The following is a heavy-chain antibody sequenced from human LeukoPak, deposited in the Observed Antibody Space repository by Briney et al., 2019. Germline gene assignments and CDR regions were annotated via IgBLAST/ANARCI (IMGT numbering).Heavy chain of an antibody. CDR1: GFTFGGYA. Sequence: GGSLRLSCTASGFTFGGYAMSWVRQAPGKGLEWVSSISAGSEDSYYADSVKGRFTISRDNSKSTLYLQMNSLRADNTAVYYCARTIAQYSNTWLYYYYGLDVWGQGTTVTVSS. D-gene: IGHD1-7*01. J-gene: IGHJ6*02. V-gene: IGHV3-23*01. CDR3: ARTIAQYSNTWLYYYYGLDV. CDR2: ISAGSEDS.